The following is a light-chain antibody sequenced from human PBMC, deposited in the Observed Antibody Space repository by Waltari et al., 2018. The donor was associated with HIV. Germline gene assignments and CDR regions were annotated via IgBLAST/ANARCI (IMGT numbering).Light chain of an antibody. CDR2: KDT. Sequence: SYELTQPPSMSVSPGQTARITCSGDALPKQYAYWYQQKPGRAPVLIIYKDTERPSGIPERFSGSNSGTIATLTISGVQAEDEAAYYCQSADSSGIYEIFGGGTKVIVL. J-gene: IGLJ2*01. V-gene: IGLV3-25*03. CDR1: ALPKQY. CDR3: QSADSSGIYEI.